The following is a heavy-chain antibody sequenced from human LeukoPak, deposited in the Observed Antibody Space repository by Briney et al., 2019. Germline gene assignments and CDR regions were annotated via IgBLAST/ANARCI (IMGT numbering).Heavy chain of an antibody. V-gene: IGHV4-59*12. J-gene: IGHJ4*02. Sequence: SETLSLTCTVSGDSIRSDHWSWIRQPPGKGLEWIGYIHYSGNTKYNPSLKSRVTVSLDTSKKQFSLKLSSVTAADTAVYYCARDRGTWNDDGFDYWGQGTLVTVSS. CDR1: GDSIRSDH. CDR3: ARDRGTWNDDGFDY. CDR2: IHYSGNT. D-gene: IGHD1-1*01.